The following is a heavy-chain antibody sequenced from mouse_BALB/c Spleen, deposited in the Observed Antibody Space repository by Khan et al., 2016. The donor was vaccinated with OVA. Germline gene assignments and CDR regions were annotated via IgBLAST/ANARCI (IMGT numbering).Heavy chain of an antibody. Sequence: QVQLKESGPGLVAPSQSLSITCTVSGFSLTDYAVSWIRQPPGKGLEWLGVIWVSGGKYYNSVLKPRLSISKDNSKSQVFLKMNSLQTDDTAMYFCARDPPYYSMDYWGQGTSVTVSS. CDR1: GFSLTDYA. CDR2: IWVSGGK. J-gene: IGHJ4*01. V-gene: IGHV2-6-5*01. CDR3: ARDPPYYSMDY.